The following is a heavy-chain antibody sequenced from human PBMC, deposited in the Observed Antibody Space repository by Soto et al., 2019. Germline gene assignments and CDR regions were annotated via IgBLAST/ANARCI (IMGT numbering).Heavy chain of an antibody. CDR1: GGSISSYY. V-gene: IGHV4-59*08. Sequence: SETLSLTCTVSGGSISSYYWSWIRQPPGKGPEWIGNIHYSGSTNYNPSLKSRVTISVDTSRNQFSLRLSSVTAAETAVYYCARHSYYSNPLRFDPWGQGTLVTVSS. D-gene: IGHD4-4*01. CDR3: ARHSYYSNPLRFDP. J-gene: IGHJ5*02. CDR2: IHYSGST.